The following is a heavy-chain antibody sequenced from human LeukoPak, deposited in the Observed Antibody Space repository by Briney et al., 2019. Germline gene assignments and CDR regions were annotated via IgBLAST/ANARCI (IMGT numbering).Heavy chain of an antibody. CDR2: IYYSGST. Sequence: SETLSLTCTVSGGSISSYYWSWIRQPPGKGLEWIGYIYYSGSTNYNPSLKSRVTISVDTSKNQFSLKLSSVTAADTAVYYCARDNDQEGAFDIWGQGTMVTVSS. V-gene: IGHV4-59*01. CDR3: ARDNDQEGAFDI. CDR1: GGSISSYY. J-gene: IGHJ3*02. D-gene: IGHD2-2*01.